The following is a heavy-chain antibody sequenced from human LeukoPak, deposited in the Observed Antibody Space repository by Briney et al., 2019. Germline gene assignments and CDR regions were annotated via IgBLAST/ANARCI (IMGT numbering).Heavy chain of an antibody. J-gene: IGHJ3*02. D-gene: IGHD3-10*01. Sequence: PGGSLRVSCAASGFTFSDHYLDWVRQAPGKGLEWVGRTRNKANSYTTGYAASVKGRFTISRDDSKNSLYLQMNSLKTEDTAVYYCARGGRGAFDIWGQGTMVTVSS. CDR1: GFTFSDHY. CDR2: TRNKANSYTT. CDR3: ARGGRGAFDI. V-gene: IGHV3-72*01.